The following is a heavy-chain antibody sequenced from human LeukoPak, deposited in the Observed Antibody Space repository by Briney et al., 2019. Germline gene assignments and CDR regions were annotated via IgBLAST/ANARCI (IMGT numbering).Heavy chain of an antibody. J-gene: IGHJ4*02. CDR1: GFTFSSYS. CDR2: ISSSGSSI. V-gene: IGHV3-48*04. CDR3: ARRPYSSSWFYFDY. Sequence: TGESLRLSCAASGFTFSSYSMNWVRQAPGKGLEWVSYISSSGSSIFYADSVKGRFTISRDNAKNSLYLQMNSLRAEDTAVYYCARRPYSSSWFYFDYWGQGTLVTVSS. D-gene: IGHD6-13*01.